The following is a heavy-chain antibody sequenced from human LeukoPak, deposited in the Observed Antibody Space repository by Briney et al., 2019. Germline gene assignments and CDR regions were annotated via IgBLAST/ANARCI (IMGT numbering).Heavy chain of an antibody. Sequence: GGSLRLSCAASGFTFSSYAMHWVRQAPGKGLEYVSAISSNGGSTYYANSVKGRFTISRDNSKNTLYLQMGSLRAEDMAVYYCARDSPRVPAAMWGAIDYWGQGTLVTVSS. CDR1: GFTFSSYA. V-gene: IGHV3-64*01. CDR3: ARDSPRVPAAMWGAIDY. J-gene: IGHJ4*02. D-gene: IGHD2-2*01. CDR2: ISSNGGST.